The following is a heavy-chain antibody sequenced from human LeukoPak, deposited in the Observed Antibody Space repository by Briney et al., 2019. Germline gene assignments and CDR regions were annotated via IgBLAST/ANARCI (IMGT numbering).Heavy chain of an antibody. J-gene: IGHJ4*02. V-gene: IGHV4-4*07. CDR1: GGSISSYY. Sequence: SETLSLTCIVSGGSISSYYWSWIRQPAGKGLEWIGRIYTSGSTNYNPSLKSRVTISVDTSKNQFSLKLSSVTAADTAVYYCAVDFWSGYFDYWGQGTLVTVSS. CDR3: AVDFWSGYFDY. D-gene: IGHD3-3*01. CDR2: IYTSGST.